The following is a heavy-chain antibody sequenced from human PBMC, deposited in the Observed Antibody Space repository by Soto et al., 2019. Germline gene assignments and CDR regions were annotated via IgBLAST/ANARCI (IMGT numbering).Heavy chain of an antibody. D-gene: IGHD2-8*01. Sequence: QVQLVQSGAEVKKPGSSVKVSCKASGDTFTTNSLNWVRQAPGQGLEWMGGIIPVVVTTKYAQKYQDRVTITGDKSTNTAYMELSSLRSDDTAVYYCARGLLYATTYWDYWGQGTPVTVSS. CDR3: ARGLLYATTYWDY. CDR2: IIPVVVTT. J-gene: IGHJ4*02. CDR1: GDTFTTNS. V-gene: IGHV1-69*06.